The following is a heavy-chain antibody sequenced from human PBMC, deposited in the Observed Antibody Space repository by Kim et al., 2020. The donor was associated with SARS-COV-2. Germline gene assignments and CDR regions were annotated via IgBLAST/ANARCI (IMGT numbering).Heavy chain of an antibody. CDR2: ISHDGSNK. Sequence: GGSLRLSCAASGFTFRSYGMHWVRQAPGKGLEWVALISHDGSNKYYADSVKGRFTISRDNSEKTLYLQMNSLRTEDTAVYYCAKEHSYDSSAYISNYYGNYGMDVWGPGTTVTVSS. D-gene: IGHD3-22*01. CDR1: GFTFRSYG. V-gene: IGHV3-30*18. CDR3: AKEHSYDSSAYISNYYGNYGMDV. J-gene: IGHJ6*02.